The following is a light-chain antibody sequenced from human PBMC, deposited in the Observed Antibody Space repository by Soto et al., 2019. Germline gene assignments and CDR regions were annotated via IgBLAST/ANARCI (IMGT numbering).Light chain of an antibody. CDR2: LAS. V-gene: IGKV1-9*01. J-gene: IGKJ4*01. CDR1: QAINNY. Sequence: DIQLTQSPSFLSASLGDRVTITCRASQAINNYLAWYQQKPGRAPNLLIYLASTLQSGVPSRFSGSGSGTEFTLTITSLQSEDSATYYCQYLNSFPLTFGGGTKVEIK. CDR3: QYLNSFPLT.